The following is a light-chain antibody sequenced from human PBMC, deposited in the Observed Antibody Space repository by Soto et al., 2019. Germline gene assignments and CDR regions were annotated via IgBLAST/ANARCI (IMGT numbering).Light chain of an antibody. CDR1: QSISRF. J-gene: IGKJ1*01. Sequence: DIQMTQSPSSLSASVGDRVIITCRASQSISRFLNWFQQKPGKAPKLLIYTASSLQSGVPSRFSGSGSGTDFALTISSLQPEDFATYYCQQSYSTPTFGQGTKVEIK. CDR2: TAS. CDR3: QQSYSTPT. V-gene: IGKV1-39*01.